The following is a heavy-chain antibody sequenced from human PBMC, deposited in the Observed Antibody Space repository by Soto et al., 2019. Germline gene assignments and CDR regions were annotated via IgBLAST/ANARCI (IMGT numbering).Heavy chain of an antibody. D-gene: IGHD1-26*01. CDR2: TYYRSKWYN. CDR1: GCSVSSNSAA. CDR3: ARDGSFSSGSYLGFFDY. V-gene: IGHV6-1*01. Sequence: SQTRSLTCAISGCSVSSNSAAWNLIRQSPSRGLEWLGRTYYRSKWYNDYAVSVKSRIIINPDTSKNQFSLQLNSVTPEDTAVYYCARDGSFSSGSYLGFFDYWGQGTLVTVSS. J-gene: IGHJ4*02.